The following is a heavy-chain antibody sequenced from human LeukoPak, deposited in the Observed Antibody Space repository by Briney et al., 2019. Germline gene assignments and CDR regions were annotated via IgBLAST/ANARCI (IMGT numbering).Heavy chain of an antibody. J-gene: IGHJ3*02. Sequence: KPSETLSLTCAVYGGSFSGYYWSWIRQPPGKGPEWSGEINHSGSTNYNPSLKSRVTISVDTSKNQFSVKLSSVTAADTAVYYCARVPQYLMVRGKRNDAFDIWGQGTMVTVSS. CDR3: ARVPQYLMVRGKRNDAFDI. CDR1: GGSFSGYY. D-gene: IGHD3-10*01. V-gene: IGHV4-34*01. CDR2: INHSGST.